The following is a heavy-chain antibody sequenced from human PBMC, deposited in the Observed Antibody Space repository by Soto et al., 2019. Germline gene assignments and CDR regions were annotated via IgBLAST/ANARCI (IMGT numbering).Heavy chain of an antibody. D-gene: IGHD1-1*01. CDR2: TYYRSKWYN. Sequence: PSQTLSLTCAISGDSVSSNSAAWNWIRQSPSRGLEWPGRTYYRSKWYNDYAVSVKSRITINPDTSKNQFSLQLNSVTPEDTAVYYCARLDHWNRNYYYYGMDVWGQGTTVTVSS. CDR1: GDSVSSNSAA. CDR3: ARLDHWNRNYYYYGMDV. V-gene: IGHV6-1*01. J-gene: IGHJ6*02.